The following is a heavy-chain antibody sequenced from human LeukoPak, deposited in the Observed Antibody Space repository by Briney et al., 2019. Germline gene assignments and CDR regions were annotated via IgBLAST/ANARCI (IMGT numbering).Heavy chain of an antibody. Sequence: GASVKVSCKASGYTFTSYDINWVRQATGQGLEWMGWMNPNSGNTGYAQKFQGRVTMTRYTSISTAYMELSSLRSEDTAVYYCARALPSEGGYYFVLRDAFDIWGQGTMVTVSS. CDR3: ARALPSEGGYYFVLRDAFDI. V-gene: IGHV1-8*01. CDR2: MNPNSGNT. D-gene: IGHD3-22*01. CDR1: GYTFTSYD. J-gene: IGHJ3*02.